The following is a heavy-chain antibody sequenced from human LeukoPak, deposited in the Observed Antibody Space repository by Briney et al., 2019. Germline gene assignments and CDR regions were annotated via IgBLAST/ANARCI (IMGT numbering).Heavy chain of an antibody. Sequence: PGGSLRLSCAASGFTVSSNYMSWVRQAPGKGLEWVSVIYSGGSTYYADSVKGRFTISRDNSKNTLYLQMNSLRAEDTAVYYCAKDLLLWFGELSPLDYWGQGTLVTVSS. CDR1: GFTVSSNY. CDR2: IYSGGST. V-gene: IGHV3-66*01. J-gene: IGHJ4*02. CDR3: AKDLLLWFGELSPLDY. D-gene: IGHD3-10*01.